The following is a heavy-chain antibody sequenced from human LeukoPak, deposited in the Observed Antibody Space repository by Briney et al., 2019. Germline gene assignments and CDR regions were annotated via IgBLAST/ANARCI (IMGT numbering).Heavy chain of an antibody. D-gene: IGHD7-27*01. CDR3: ARVLLTGGYYDYYYGMDV. Sequence: ASVTVSCKASGYTFTSYYMHWVRQAPGQGLEWMGIINPSGGSTSYAQKFQGRVTMTRDTSTSTVYMELSSLRSEDTAVYYCARVLLTGGYYDYYYGMDVWGQGTTVTVSS. J-gene: IGHJ6*02. CDR2: INPSGGST. V-gene: IGHV1-46*01. CDR1: GYTFTSYY.